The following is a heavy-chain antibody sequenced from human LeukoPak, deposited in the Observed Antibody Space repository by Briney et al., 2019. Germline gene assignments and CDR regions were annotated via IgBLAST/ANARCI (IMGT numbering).Heavy chain of an antibody. D-gene: IGHD3-16*01. CDR3: ARGGRLFDY. V-gene: IGHV4-39*01. J-gene: IGHJ4*02. CDR2: IYYSGGT. Sequence: PSETLSLTCTVSGGSLSSSIYYWGGIRRPPGKGLEGIGSIYYSGGTYYTPSLKGRATISVDTSKNQFSLKLSSVTAADTAVYYCARGGRLFDYWGQGTLVTVSS. CDR1: GGSLSSSIYY.